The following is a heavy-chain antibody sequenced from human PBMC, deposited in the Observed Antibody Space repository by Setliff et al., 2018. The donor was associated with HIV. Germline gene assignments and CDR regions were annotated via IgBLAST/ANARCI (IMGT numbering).Heavy chain of an antibody. Sequence: GESLKISCAASGFTFRNYGIHWVRQAPGKGLEWVAFIRYDGSNIYYADSVRGRFAISRDNFKNTVYLQVYSLRIEDTAVYYCARDLASPDYSSGCPGYWGQGTLVTVSS. CDR1: GFTFRNYG. J-gene: IGHJ4*02. D-gene: IGHD6-19*01. CDR2: IRYDGSNI. CDR3: ARDLASPDYSSGCPGY. V-gene: IGHV3-30*02.